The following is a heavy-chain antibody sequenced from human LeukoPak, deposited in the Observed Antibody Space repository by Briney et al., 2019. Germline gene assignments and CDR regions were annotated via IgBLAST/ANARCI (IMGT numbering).Heavy chain of an antibody. Sequence: ASMKVSCKASGYTFTSYGISWVRQVPGQGLEWMGWISAYNGNTNYAQKLQGRVTMTTDTSTSTAYMELRSLRSDDTAVYYCARGYYYDSSGLNFDYWGQGTLVTVSS. J-gene: IGHJ4*02. CDR2: ISAYNGNT. CDR1: GYTFTSYG. D-gene: IGHD3-22*01. CDR3: ARGYYYDSSGLNFDY. V-gene: IGHV1-18*01.